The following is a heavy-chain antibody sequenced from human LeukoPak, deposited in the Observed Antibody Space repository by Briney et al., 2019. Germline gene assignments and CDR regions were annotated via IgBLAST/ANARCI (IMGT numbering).Heavy chain of an antibody. Sequence: SETLSLTCTVSGYSISSGYYWGWIRQPPGKGLEWIGNIYHSGSTYYNPSLKSRLTISIDTSKNQFSLKLSSVTAADTAVYYCARLPSSWYYFDYWGQGTLVTVSS. J-gene: IGHJ4*02. CDR3: ARLPSSWYYFDY. V-gene: IGHV4-38-2*02. CDR2: IYHSGST. D-gene: IGHD6-13*01. CDR1: GYSISSGYY.